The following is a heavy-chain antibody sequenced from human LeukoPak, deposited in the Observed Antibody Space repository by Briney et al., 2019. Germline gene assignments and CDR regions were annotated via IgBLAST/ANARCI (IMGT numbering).Heavy chain of an antibody. V-gene: IGHV4-39*07. Sequence: SETLSLTCTVSGGSLSSSSYYWGWIRQPPGKGLEWIGSIYYSGSTYYNPSLKSRVTISVDTSKNQFSLKLSSVTAADTAVYYCARGIVVVPAAMSAWGQGTLVTVSS. CDR3: ARGIVVVPAAMSA. CDR1: GGSLSSSSYY. J-gene: IGHJ4*02. D-gene: IGHD2-2*01. CDR2: IYYSGST.